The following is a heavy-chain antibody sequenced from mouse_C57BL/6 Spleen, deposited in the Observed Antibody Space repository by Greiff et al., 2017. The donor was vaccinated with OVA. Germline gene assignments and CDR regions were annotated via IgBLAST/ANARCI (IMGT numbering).Heavy chain of an antibody. CDR3: ASTKLGHFDY. Sequence: QVQLQQPGAELVMPGASVKLSCKASGYTFTSYWMHWVKQRPGQGLAWIGEIDPSDSYTNYNHKFKGKSTLTVDKSSSTAYMQLSSLTAEDSAVYYCASTKLGHFDYWGQGTTLTVSS. D-gene: IGHD4-1*01. V-gene: IGHV1-69*01. J-gene: IGHJ2*01. CDR2: IDPSDSYT. CDR1: GYTFTSYW.